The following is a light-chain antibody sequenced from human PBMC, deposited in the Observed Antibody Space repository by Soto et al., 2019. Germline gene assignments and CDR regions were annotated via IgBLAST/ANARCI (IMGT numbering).Light chain of an antibody. Sequence: QAVVTQPASVSGSPGQSITISCTGTSRDVGAYNLVSWYQQHPGKAPKLLIYEVRNRPSGISFRFSGSRSGNTASLTISGLLAEDEADYYCSACTTRSTLVFGGGTKVTVL. CDR1: SRDVGAYNL. J-gene: IGLJ2*01. V-gene: IGLV2-14*01. CDR3: SACTTRSTLV. CDR2: EVR.